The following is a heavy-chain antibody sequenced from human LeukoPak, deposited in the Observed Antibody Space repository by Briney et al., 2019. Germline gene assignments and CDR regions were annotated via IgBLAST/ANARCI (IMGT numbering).Heavy chain of an antibody. Sequence: PSETLSLTCTVSGGSLSSSSYYWGWIRQPPGEGLEWIGSVYYSGSTYYNPFLKSRVTISVDTSKNQFSLKLSSVTAADTAVYYCARRRRGSGGSPFGNYFDYWGQGTLVTVSS. D-gene: IGHD2-15*01. CDR3: ARRRRGSGGSPFGNYFDY. V-gene: IGHV4-39*01. CDR1: GGSLSSSSYY. CDR2: VYYSGST. J-gene: IGHJ4*02.